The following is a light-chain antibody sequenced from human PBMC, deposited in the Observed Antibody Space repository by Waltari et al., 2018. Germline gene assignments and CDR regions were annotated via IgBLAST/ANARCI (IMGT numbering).Light chain of an antibody. CDR2: YAS. CDR1: QSVGNT. Sequence: ETVMMQYPATLSLSPGDRATLSCRASQSVGNTLAWYQKKPGQAPRLLIYYASSRATGIPDRFSGSGSGTEFTLTISSLDPEDVGVYYCQKYNDWPYSFGQGTKVEI. J-gene: IGKJ2*03. CDR3: QKYNDWPYS. V-gene: IGKV3D-15*01.